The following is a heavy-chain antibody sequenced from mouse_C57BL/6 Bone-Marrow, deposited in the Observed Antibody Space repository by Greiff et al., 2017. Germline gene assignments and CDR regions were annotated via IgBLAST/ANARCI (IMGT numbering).Heavy chain of an antibody. D-gene: IGHD2-10*01. CDR3: ACLLRYFDV. V-gene: IGHV1-82*01. J-gene: IGHJ1*03. CDR2: IYPGDGDT. Sequence: QVQLKESGPELVKPGASVKISCKASGYAFSSSWMNWVKQRPGKGLEWIGRIYPGDGDTNYNGKFKGKATLTADKSSSTAYMQLSSLTSEDSAVYFCACLLRYFDVWGTGTTVTVSS. CDR1: GYAFSSSW.